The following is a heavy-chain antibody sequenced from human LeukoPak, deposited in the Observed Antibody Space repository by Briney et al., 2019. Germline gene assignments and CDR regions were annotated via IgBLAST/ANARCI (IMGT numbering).Heavy chain of an antibody. CDR2: IYYSGST. D-gene: IGHD5-18*01. J-gene: IGHJ6*03. CDR1: GGSISSYY. V-gene: IGHV4-59*12. Sequence: PSETLSLTCTVSGGSISSYYWSWIRQPPGKGLEWIGYIYYSGSTNYNPSLKSRVTMSVDTSKNQFSLKLSSVTAADTAVYYCARDRGYSSDMDVWGKGTTVTVSS. CDR3: ARDRGYSSDMDV.